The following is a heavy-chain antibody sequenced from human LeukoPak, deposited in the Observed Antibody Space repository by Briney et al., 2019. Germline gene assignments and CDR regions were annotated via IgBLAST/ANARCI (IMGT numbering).Heavy chain of an antibody. D-gene: IGHD2-15*01. CDR3: AKRGGVAANSHYFDY. CDR2: ISGSGGST. CDR1: GFTFSSYA. J-gene: IGHJ4*02. V-gene: IGHV3-23*01. Sequence: GASLRLSCAASGFTFSSYAMSWVRQAPGKGLEWVSAISGSGGSTYYADSVKGRFTISRDNSKNTLYLQMNSLRAEGTAVYYCAKRGGVAANSHYFDYWGQGTLVTVSS.